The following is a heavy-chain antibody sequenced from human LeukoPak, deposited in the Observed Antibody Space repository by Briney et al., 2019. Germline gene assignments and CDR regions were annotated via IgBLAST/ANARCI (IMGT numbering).Heavy chain of an antibody. D-gene: IGHD6-19*01. CDR2: ISYDGSNK. Sequence: PGRSLRLSCAASGFTFSSYAMHWVRQAPGKGLEWVAVISYDGSNKYYADSVKGRFTISRDNSKNTLYLQMNSLRAEDTAVYYCAREGAVVGPPYYFDYWGQGTLVTVSS. J-gene: IGHJ4*02. CDR1: GFTFSSYA. V-gene: IGHV3-30-3*01. CDR3: AREGAVVGPPYYFDY.